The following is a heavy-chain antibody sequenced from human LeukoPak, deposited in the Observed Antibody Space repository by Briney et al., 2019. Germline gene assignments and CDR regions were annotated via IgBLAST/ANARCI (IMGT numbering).Heavy chain of an antibody. V-gene: IGHV4-30-4*01. CDR1: GGSISSGDYY. CDR2: INHSGST. CDR3: ARGPSIIAAAYYFDY. J-gene: IGHJ4*02. Sequence: SQTLSLTCTVSGGSISSGDYYWSWIRQPPGKGLEWIGEINHSGSTNYNPSLKSRVTISVDTSKNQFSLKLSSVTAADTAVYYCARGPSIIAAAYYFDYWGQGTLVTVSS. D-gene: IGHD6-13*01.